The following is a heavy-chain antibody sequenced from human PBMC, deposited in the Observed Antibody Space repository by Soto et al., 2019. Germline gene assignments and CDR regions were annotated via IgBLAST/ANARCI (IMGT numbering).Heavy chain of an antibody. CDR2: IIPIFGTA. V-gene: IGHV1-69*06. Sequence: QVQLVQSGAEVKKPGSSVKVSCKASGGTFSSYAISWVRQAPGQGLEWMGGIIPIFGTANYAQKFQGRVTITADKSTSTADMELSSLRSEDTAVYYCARDRKIAARPYYYYGMDVWGQGTTVTVSS. CDR1: GGTFSSYA. J-gene: IGHJ6*02. D-gene: IGHD6-6*01. CDR3: ARDRKIAARPYYYYGMDV.